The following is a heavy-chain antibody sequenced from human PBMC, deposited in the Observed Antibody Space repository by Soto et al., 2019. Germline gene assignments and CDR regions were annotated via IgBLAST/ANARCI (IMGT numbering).Heavy chain of an antibody. J-gene: IGHJ4*02. CDR2: IYSGGRN. Sequence: PAETLCVTCTVYVDSVTNYFWGWMRQPPGKGLDWIGHIYSGGRNHDSPSLKSRVTMSLDSFKNQFSLNLSSGTAADTAFYFCARDPGYCTTALCPIFDFWGQGLLVTVS. D-gene: IGHD2-8*01. CDR3: ARDPGYCTTALCPIFDF. CDR1: VDSVTNYF. V-gene: IGHV4-59*02.